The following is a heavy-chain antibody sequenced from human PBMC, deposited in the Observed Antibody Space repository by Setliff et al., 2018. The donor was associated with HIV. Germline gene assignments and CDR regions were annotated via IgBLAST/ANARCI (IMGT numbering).Heavy chain of an antibody. CDR2: IISILEIT. CDR1: GGTSSTHA. D-gene: IGHD3-10*01. J-gene: IGHJ3*02. CDR3: AGPRGDEAFDI. V-gene: IGHV1-69*10. Sequence: SVKVSCKASGGTSSTHATNWVRQAPGQGLEWMGQIISILEITDYAQKFQGRHTITADEPTNTIYMELSGLRSEDTAVYYCAGPRGDEAFDIWGQGTMVTVSS.